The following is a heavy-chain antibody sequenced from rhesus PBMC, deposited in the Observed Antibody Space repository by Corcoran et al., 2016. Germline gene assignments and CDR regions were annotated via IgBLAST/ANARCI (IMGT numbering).Heavy chain of an antibody. Sequence: QVQLPESCPGQVTPSATLSLPCAVSGGSFSRSWCSWIRQSPGKGLEWIVEINGHSGSTNYNPSLKSRVTISKDASKNQFSLNLSSVTAADTAVYYCTMGTDLDYWGQGVLVTVSS. CDR2: INGHSGST. CDR3: TMGTDLDY. V-gene: IGHV4-80*01. CDR1: GGSFSRSW. D-gene: IGHD7-45*01. J-gene: IGHJ4*01.